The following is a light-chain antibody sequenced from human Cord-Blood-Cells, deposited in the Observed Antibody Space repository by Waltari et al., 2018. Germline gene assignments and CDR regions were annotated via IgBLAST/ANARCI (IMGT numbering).Light chain of an antibody. CDR3: QAWDSSTLYV. CDR1: KLGDKY. Sequence: SYELTQPPSVSVSPGPTASITCSGAKLGDKYACWYQQKPGQSPVLVIYQDSKRPSGIPERFSGSNSGNTATLTISGTQAMDEADYYCQAWDSSTLYVFGTGTKVTVL. J-gene: IGLJ1*01. CDR2: QDS. V-gene: IGLV3-1*01.